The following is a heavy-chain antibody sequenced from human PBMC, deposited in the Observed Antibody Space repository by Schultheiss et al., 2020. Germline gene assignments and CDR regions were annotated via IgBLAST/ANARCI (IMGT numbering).Heavy chain of an antibody. CDR1: GFTFSSYW. CDR2: TNEDGTIT. J-gene: IGHJ4*02. CDR3: ARDVGGFAGY. D-gene: IGHD5-12*01. Sequence: GGSLRLSCAASGFTFSSYWMSWVRQAPGKGLEWVSRTNEDGTITNYADSVKGRFTISRDNAKNTLYLQMNSLRAEDTSVYYCARDVGGFAGYWGQGTLV. V-gene: IGHV3-74*01.